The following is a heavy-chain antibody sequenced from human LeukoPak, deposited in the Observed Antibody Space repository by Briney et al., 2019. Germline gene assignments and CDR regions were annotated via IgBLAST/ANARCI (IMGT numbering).Heavy chain of an antibody. J-gene: IGHJ4*02. CDR3: ARPVAATVTRRD. D-gene: IGHD1-14*01. CDR1: GFTFSSYS. Sequence: PGGSLRLSCAASGFTFSSYSMNWVRQAPGKGLEWVSSISSSSSYIYYADSVKGRFTISRDNAKNSLYLQMNSLGAEDTAVYYCARPVAATVTRRDWGQGTLVTVSS. V-gene: IGHV3-21*01. CDR2: ISSSSSYI.